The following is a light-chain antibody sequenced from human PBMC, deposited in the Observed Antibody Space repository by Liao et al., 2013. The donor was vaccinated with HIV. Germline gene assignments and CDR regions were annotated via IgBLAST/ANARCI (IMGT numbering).Light chain of an antibody. Sequence: SYELTQPPAVSVAPGQTAMLTCGGDNIESRSVHWYQQKPGQAPVMVMSFDSDRPSGIPERFSGSNSGNTATLSISRVEVGDEADYYCQVWDSTSDHRVFGGGTKLTVL. CDR3: QVWDSTSDHRV. CDR2: FDS. J-gene: IGLJ3*02. V-gene: IGLV3-21*01. CDR1: NIESRS.